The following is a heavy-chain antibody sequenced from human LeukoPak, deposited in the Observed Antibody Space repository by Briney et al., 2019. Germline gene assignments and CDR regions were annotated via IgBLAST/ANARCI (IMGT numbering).Heavy chain of an antibody. D-gene: IGHD5-12*01. Sequence: SGYTFSNYAMHWLRQAPGKGLEWVAVISYDGSNKYYADSVKGRFTISRDNSKNTLYLQMNSLRAEDTAVYYCATDLALAFDYWGQGTLVTVSS. CDR3: ATDLALAFDY. CDR2: ISYDGSNK. CDR1: GYTFSNYA. J-gene: IGHJ4*02. V-gene: IGHV3-30-3*01.